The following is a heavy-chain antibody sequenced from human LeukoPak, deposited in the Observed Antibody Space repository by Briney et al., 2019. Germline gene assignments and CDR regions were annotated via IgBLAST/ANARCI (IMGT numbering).Heavy chain of an antibody. D-gene: IGHD2-2*01. CDR3: ARGGGSGFVVEPTETDPYY. CDR1: GYTFTNYA. J-gene: IGHJ4*02. CDR2: INTNTGNP. Sequence: GASVKVSCKASGYTFTNYAMNWVRQAPGLGLEWMGWINTNTGNPAYAQGFIGRFVFSLDTSVSTAYLQISSLKAEDIAVYYCARGGGSGFVVEPTETDPYYWGQGTLVTVSS. V-gene: IGHV7-4-1*02.